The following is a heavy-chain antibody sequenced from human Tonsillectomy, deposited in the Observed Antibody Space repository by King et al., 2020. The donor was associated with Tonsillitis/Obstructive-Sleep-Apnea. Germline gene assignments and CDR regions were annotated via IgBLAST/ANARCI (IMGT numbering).Heavy chain of an antibody. CDR1: GFTFSSYA. Sequence: VQLVESGGGLVQPGGSLRLSCAASGFTFSSYAMSWVRQAPGKGLEWVSAISGSGGSTYYADSVKGRFTISRDNSKNTLYLQMNSLRAEDTAVYYCAKDPPSYYYDSSGYSDYWGQGTLVTVSS. J-gene: IGHJ4*02. V-gene: IGHV3-23*04. D-gene: IGHD3-22*01. CDR3: AKDPPSYYYDSSGYSDY. CDR2: ISGSGGST.